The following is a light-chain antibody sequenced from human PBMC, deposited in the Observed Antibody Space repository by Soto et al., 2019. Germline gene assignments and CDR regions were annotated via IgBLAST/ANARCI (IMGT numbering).Light chain of an antibody. V-gene: IGKV3-15*01. Sequence: KVMTQSPATPSVSPRERATLSCRASQSVGSNLAWYQQRPGQAPRLLMYGASTRATGIPARFSGSGSGTEFTLTISSLQSEDFAFYYCQQYNNWPPTFGQGTKVDIK. J-gene: IGKJ1*01. CDR1: QSVGSN. CDR2: GAS. CDR3: QQYNNWPPT.